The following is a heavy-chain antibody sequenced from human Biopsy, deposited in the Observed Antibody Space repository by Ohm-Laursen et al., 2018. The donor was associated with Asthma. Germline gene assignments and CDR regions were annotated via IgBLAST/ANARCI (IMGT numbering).Heavy chain of an antibody. CDR1: GGSFSSNY. D-gene: IGHD1-26*01. V-gene: IGHV4-34*01. CDR3: ARGSSSRLSQWELLVSGGKRAHSYHGMDV. CDR2: TPNSGNT. Sequence: PSETLSLTCAVYGGSFSSNYWGWIRPTPGKGLEWLGDTPNSGNTNYNPSLSTRLTLSVDTSKNQFSLRLTSVTAADTAVYYCARGSSSRLSQWELLVSGGKRAHSYHGMDVWGQGTTVTVSS. J-gene: IGHJ6*02.